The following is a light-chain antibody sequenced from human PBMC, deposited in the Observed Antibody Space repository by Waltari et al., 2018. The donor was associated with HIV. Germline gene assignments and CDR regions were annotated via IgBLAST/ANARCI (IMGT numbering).Light chain of an antibody. CDR1: TGAVTSGHY. Sequence: QAVVTQEPSLTVYPGGTVTLPCGSSTGAVTSGHYPYWFQQKPGQAPRTLIYDTSNKHSWTPARFSGSLLGGKAALTLSGAQPEDEAEYYCLLSYSGARPVVFGGGTKLTVL. CDR3: LLSYSGARPVV. CDR2: DTS. J-gene: IGLJ2*01. V-gene: IGLV7-46*01.